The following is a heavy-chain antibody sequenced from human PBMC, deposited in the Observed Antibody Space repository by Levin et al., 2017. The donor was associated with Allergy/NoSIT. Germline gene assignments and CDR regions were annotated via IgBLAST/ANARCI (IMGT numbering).Heavy chain of an antibody. J-gene: IGHJ3*02. V-gene: IGHV4-59*01. CDR1: GGSISSYY. CDR2: IYYSGST. Sequence: SETLSLSCTVSGGSISSYYWSWIRQPPGKGLEWIGYIYYSGSTNYNPSLKSRVTISVDTSKNQFSLKVSSVTAADTAVYYCARGPTAIAHDGFDIWGQGTMVTVSS. CDR3: ARGPTAIAHDGFDI. D-gene: IGHD4-11*01.